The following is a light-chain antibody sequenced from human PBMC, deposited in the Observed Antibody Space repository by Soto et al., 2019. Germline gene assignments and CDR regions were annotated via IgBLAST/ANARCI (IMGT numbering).Light chain of an antibody. V-gene: IGLV2-8*01. Sequence: QSALTQPPSASGSPGQSVTISCTGTSSDVGGYKYVSWYQQHPGKAPKLMIFEVNKRPSGVPDHFSGSKSGNTASLTVSGLKVKNEADYYCSSYAGINNLGVFGTGTKLTVL. CDR3: SSYAGINNLGV. J-gene: IGLJ1*01. CDR2: EVN. CDR1: SSDVGGYKY.